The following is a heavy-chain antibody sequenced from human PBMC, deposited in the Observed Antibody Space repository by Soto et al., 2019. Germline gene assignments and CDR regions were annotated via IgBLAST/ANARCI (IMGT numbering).Heavy chain of an antibody. J-gene: IGHJ4*02. CDR3: AKDPTYYYDSSGYYYEDY. CDR2: ISGSGGST. D-gene: IGHD3-22*01. Sequence: GTLRLSCAASVFTFISYAMSWVRQAPGKGLEWVSAISGSGGSTYYADSVEGRFTISRDNSKNTLYLQMNSLRAEDTAVYYCAKDPTYYYDSSGYYYEDYWGQGTLVTVSS. CDR1: VFTFISYA. V-gene: IGHV3-23*01.